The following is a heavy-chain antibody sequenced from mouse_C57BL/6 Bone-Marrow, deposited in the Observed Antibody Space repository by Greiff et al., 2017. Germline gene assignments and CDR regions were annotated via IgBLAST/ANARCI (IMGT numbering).Heavy chain of an antibody. CDR1: GYTFTSYW. CDR3: ARSGPLGRSFDN. D-gene: IGHD4-1*01. CDR2: IYPTSGRT. J-gene: IGHJ2*01. V-gene: IGHV1-55*01. Sequence: QVQLQQPGAELVKPGASVKMSCKASGYTFTSYWITWVKQRPGQGLEWIGDIYPTSGRTKYNEKFKSKAILTVDTSSNTAYMQLSSLTSEDAAVFYCARSGPLGRSFDNWGQGTTLTVSS.